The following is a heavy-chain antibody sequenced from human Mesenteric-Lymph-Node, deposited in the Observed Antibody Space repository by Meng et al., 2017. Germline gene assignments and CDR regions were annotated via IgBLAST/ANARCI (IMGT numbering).Heavy chain of an antibody. J-gene: IGHJ4*02. V-gene: IGHV1-69*06. CDR2: IIPIFGTA. CDR1: GGTFSSYA. D-gene: IGHD6-19*01. CDR3: ATALLTSGWWYGYYFDY. Sequence: QVQLVQSGAEVKKPGSSVKVSCKASGGTFSSYAISWVRQAPGQGLEWMGGIIPIFGTANYAQKFQGRVTITADKSTSTAYMGLSSLRSEDTAVYYCATALLTSGWWYGYYFDYWGQGTLVTVSS.